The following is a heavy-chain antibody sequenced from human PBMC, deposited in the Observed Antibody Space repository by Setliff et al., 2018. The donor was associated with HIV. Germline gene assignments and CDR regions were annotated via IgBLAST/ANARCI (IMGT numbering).Heavy chain of an antibody. CDR2: IYTSGST. CDR1: GGSISSGSYY. D-gene: IGHD5-12*01. Sequence: SETLSLTCTVSGGSISSGSYYWSWIRQPAGKGLEWIGHIYTSGSTNYNPSLKSRVTISVDTSKNQFSLKLSSVTAADTAVYYCARRGGTDIVATITGSDYWGQGTLVTVSS. J-gene: IGHJ4*02. V-gene: IGHV4-61*09. CDR3: ARRGGTDIVATITGSDY.